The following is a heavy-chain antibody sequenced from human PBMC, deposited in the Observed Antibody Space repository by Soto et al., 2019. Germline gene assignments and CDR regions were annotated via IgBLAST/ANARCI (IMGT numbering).Heavy chain of an antibody. J-gene: IGHJ3*02. Sequence: SETLSLTCAVYGGSFSGYYWSWIRQPPGKGLEWIGEINHSGSTNYNPSLKSRVTISVDTSKNQFSLKLSSVTAADTAVYYCARGGVAGTGNAFDIWGQGTMVTVSS. CDR1: GGSFSGYY. D-gene: IGHD6-19*01. V-gene: IGHV4-34*01. CDR3: ARGGVAGTGNAFDI. CDR2: INHSGST.